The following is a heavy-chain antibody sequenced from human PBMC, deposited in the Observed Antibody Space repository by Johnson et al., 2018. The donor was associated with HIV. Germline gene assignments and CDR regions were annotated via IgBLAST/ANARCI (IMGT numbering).Heavy chain of an antibody. V-gene: IGHV3-7*03. CDR1: GFTFSSYA. CDR3: ARDMVGRYYYDSSGYSDDAFDI. D-gene: IGHD3-22*01. CDR2: IKQDGSEK. Sequence: MQLVESGGGVVQPGRSLRLSCAASGFTFSSYAMHWVRQAPGKGLEWVANIKQDGSEKYYVDSVKGRFTISRDNAKNSLYLQMNSLRAEDTAVYYCARDMVGRYYYDSSGYSDDAFDIWGQGTMVTVSS. J-gene: IGHJ3*02.